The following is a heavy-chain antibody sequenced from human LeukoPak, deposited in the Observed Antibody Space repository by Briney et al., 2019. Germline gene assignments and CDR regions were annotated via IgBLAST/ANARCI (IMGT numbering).Heavy chain of an antibody. J-gene: IGHJ4*02. CDR1: GGTFSSYA. D-gene: IGHD3-22*01. V-gene: IGHV1-69*04. CDR3: ARGNYYDSSGYYHY. CDR2: IIPILGIA. Sequence: GASVKVSCKASGGTFSSYAISWFRQAPGQGLEWMGRIIPILGIANYAQKFQGRVTITADKSTSTAYMELSSLRSEDTAVYYCARGNYYDSSGYYHYWGRGTLVTVSS.